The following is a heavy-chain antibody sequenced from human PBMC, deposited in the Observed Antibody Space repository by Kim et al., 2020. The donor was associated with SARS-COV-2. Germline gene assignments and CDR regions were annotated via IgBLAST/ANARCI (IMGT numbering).Heavy chain of an antibody. CDR1: GGSISSGDYY. Sequence: SETLSLTCTVSGGSISSGDYYWSWIRQPPGKGLEWIGYIYYSGSTYYNPSLKSRVTISVDTSKNQFSLKLSSVTAADTAVYYCARETYYYDSSGYYSWGQGTLVTVSS. J-gene: IGHJ4*02. CDR3: ARETYYYDSSGYYS. D-gene: IGHD3-22*01. V-gene: IGHV4-30-4*01. CDR2: IYYSGST.